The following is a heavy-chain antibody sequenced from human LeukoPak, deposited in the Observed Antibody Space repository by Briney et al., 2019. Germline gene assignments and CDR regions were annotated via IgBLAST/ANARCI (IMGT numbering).Heavy chain of an antibody. D-gene: IGHD2-15*01. J-gene: IGHJ4*02. V-gene: IGHV1-8*01. CDR3: ARGNGYCSGGSCYYFDY. CDR1: GYTFTSYD. CDR2: MNPNSGNT. Sequence: GASVKVSCKASGYTFTSYDINWVRQATGQGLEWMGWMNPNSGNTGYAQKFQGRVTMTRNTSISTAYMELSSLRSEDTAVYYCARGNGYCSGGSCYYFDYWGQGTLVTVSS.